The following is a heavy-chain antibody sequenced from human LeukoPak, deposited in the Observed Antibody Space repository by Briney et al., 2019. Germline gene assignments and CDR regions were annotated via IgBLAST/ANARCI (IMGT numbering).Heavy chain of an antibody. CDR3: ARGDGSSSGLYFDS. Sequence: PGGSLRLSCAASGFTFSSYAMHWVRQAPGKGLEWVAVISYDGSNKYYADSVKGRFTISRDNSKNTLYLQMNSLRAEDTAVYYCARGDGSSSGLYFDSWGQGTLVTVSS. J-gene: IGHJ4*02. CDR1: GFTFSSYA. CDR2: ISYDGSNK. D-gene: IGHD6-6*01. V-gene: IGHV3-30-3*01.